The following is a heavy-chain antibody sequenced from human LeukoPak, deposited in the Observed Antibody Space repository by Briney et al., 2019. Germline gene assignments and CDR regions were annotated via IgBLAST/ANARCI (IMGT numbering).Heavy chain of an antibody. Sequence: GGSLRLSCEASGFTFSTYWMSWVRQAPGKGLEWVANIKQDGSEKYYVDSVKGRFTISRDNAKKSLYLQMNSLRAEDTAVYYCASIVVGHMNDYWGQGTLVTVSS. D-gene: IGHD3-22*01. CDR2: IKQDGSEK. CDR3: ASIVVGHMNDY. CDR1: GFTFSTYW. V-gene: IGHV3-7*02. J-gene: IGHJ4*02.